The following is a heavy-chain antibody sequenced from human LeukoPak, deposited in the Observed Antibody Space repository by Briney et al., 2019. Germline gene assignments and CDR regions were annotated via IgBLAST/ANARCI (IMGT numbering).Heavy chain of an antibody. Sequence: PSETLSLTCTVSGGSISGYYWGWIRQPPGKGLDWIGYIHYSGSSKYSPSLKSRVAMSVDTSMNQFSLKLTSVIAADTAVYYCARYDSSSPALENWGQGTLVTVSS. CDR3: ARYDSSSPALEN. CDR1: GGSISGYY. CDR2: IHYSGSS. D-gene: IGHD3-22*01. J-gene: IGHJ4*02. V-gene: IGHV4-59*01.